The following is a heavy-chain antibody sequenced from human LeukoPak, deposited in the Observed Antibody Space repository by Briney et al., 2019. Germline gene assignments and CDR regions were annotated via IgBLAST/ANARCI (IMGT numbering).Heavy chain of an antibody. D-gene: IGHD2/OR15-2a*01. CDR2: IYSGGST. J-gene: IGHJ4*02. Sequence: GSLRLSCAASGFTVSSNYMSWVRQAPGEGLEWVSVIYSGGSTYYADSVKGRFTISRDNSKNTLYLQMNSLRAEDTAVYYCARLRIDHYYFDYWGQGTLVTVSS. CDR3: ARLRIDHYYFDY. V-gene: IGHV3-66*04. CDR1: GFTVSSNY.